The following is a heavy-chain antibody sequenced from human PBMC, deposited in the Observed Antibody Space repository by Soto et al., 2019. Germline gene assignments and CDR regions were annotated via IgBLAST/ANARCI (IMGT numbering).Heavy chain of an antibody. CDR2: ISAYNGNT. CDR3: ARYSGYDTGYYGMDV. J-gene: IGHJ6*02. Sequence: GASVKVSWKASGYTFTSYGISWGRQAPGQGLEWMGWISAYNGNTNYAQKLQGRVTMTTDTSTSTAYMELRSLRSDDTAVYYCARYSGYDTGYYGMDVWGQGTTVTVSS. D-gene: IGHD5-12*01. CDR1: GYTFTSYG. V-gene: IGHV1-18*01.